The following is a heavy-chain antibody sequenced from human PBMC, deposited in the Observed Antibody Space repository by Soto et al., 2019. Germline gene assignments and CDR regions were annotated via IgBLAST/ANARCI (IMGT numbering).Heavy chain of an antibody. CDR3: ARRTYYYDSSGIKAYWYFDL. CDR1: GGSFSGYY. J-gene: IGHJ2*01. CDR2: INHSGST. V-gene: IGHV4-34*01. Sequence: QAQLQQWGAGLLKPSETLSLTCAVYGGSFSGYYWSWIRQPPGKGLEWIGEINHSGSTNYNPSLKSRVTISVDTSKNQFSLKLSSVTAADTAVYYCARRTYYYDSSGIKAYWYFDLWGRGTLVTVSS. D-gene: IGHD3-22*01.